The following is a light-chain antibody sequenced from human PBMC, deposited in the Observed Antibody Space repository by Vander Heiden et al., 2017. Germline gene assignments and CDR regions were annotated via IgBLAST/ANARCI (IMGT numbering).Light chain of an antibody. CDR2: RAS. J-gene: IGKJ2*01. CDR3: QQNDNLPPFT. CDR1: QVIGTF. Sequence: DIQLTQSPSSLSASVGDRITITCQASQVIGTFLNWYQHKPGKAPKLLISRASDLASGVPSRFLGSGSESYFTLTISSLQPEDIATYYCQQNDNLPPFTFGQGTKLE. V-gene: IGKV1-33*01.